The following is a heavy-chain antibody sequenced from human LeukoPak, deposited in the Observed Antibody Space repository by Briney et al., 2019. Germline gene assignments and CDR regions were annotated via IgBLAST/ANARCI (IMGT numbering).Heavy chain of an antibody. Sequence: PGGSLRLSCAASGFTFSSYGMHWVRQAPGKGLEWVAVISYDGSNKYYADSVKGRFTISRDNSKNTLYLQMNSLRAEDTAVYYCARGGIRYFVFDYWGQGTLVTVSS. CDR2: ISYDGSNK. V-gene: IGHV3-30*03. CDR1: GFTFSSYG. J-gene: IGHJ4*02. CDR3: ARGGIRYFVFDY. D-gene: IGHD3-9*01.